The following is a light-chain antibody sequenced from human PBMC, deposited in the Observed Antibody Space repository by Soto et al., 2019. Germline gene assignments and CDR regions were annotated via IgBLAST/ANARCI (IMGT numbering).Light chain of an antibody. CDR2: GAS. CDR3: QQYDNWPLA. Sequence: EKVVTQSPATLSVSAGERATLSCRASQSLSNNLAWYQQKPGQAPRLLIYGASTRATGIPARFSGSGSGTEFTLTISSLQSEDFAVYYCQQYDNWPLAFGGGTKVDIK. J-gene: IGKJ4*01. CDR1: QSLSNN. V-gene: IGKV3-15*01.